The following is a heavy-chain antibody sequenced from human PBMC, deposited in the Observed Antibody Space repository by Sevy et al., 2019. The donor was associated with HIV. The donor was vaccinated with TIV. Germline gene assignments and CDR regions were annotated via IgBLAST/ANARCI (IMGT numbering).Heavy chain of an antibody. D-gene: IGHD6-13*01. J-gene: IGHJ4*02. CDR2: INQNGSVK. Sequence: GGSLRLSCAASGFSLNNYWMNWVRQAPGKGLEWVANINQNGSVKYYVDSVRGRFTISRDNARNLVSLQMNNLRAEDTALYYCVRAIASDGSFWGQGTLVTASS. CDR1: GFSLNNYW. V-gene: IGHV3-7*01. CDR3: VRAIASDGSF.